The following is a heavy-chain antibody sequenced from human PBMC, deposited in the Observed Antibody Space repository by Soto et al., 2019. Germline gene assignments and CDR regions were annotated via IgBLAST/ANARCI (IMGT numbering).Heavy chain of an antibody. CDR2: ISSSSTYI. J-gene: IGHJ4*02. Sequence: EVQLVESGGGLVKPGGSLRLSCAASGFTFSKYSMNWVRQAPGKGLEWVSSISSSSTYIYYADSVKGRFTISRDNAKNSLYLQLSSLRVEDTAVYYCGGPAGGTDYWGQGTLVTVSS. CDR3: GGPAGGTDY. D-gene: IGHD1-26*01. CDR1: GFTFSKYS. V-gene: IGHV3-21*01.